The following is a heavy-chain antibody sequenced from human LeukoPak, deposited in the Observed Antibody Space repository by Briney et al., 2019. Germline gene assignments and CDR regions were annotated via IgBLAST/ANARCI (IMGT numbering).Heavy chain of an antibody. CDR3: SRENGAFSPFGF. CDR2: ISLSGLT. J-gene: IGHJ4*02. V-gene: IGHV4-4*02. CDR1: GGSISTTNW. D-gene: IGHD2-8*01. Sequence: PSQTLSLTCGVSGGSISTTNWWSWVRQSPGQGLEWIGEISLSGLTNYSPSLSGRVTMSLDKPKNQLSLNLSSVTAADTAVYYCSRENGAFSPFGFWGQGTLVTVPS.